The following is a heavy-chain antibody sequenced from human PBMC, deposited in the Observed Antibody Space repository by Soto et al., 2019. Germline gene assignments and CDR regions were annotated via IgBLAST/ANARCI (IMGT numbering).Heavy chain of an antibody. V-gene: IGHV3-23*01. D-gene: IGHD4-4*01. CDR3: AKDLIKTIDYSKGY. J-gene: IGHJ4*02. Sequence: EVQLLESGGGLVQPGGSLRLSCAASGFTFSSYAMSWVRQAPGKGLEWVSAISGNGGSTYYADSVKGRFTISRDNSKNTLYLQMNSLRAEDTAVYYCAKDLIKTIDYSKGYWGQGTLVTVSS. CDR2: ISGNGGST. CDR1: GFTFSSYA.